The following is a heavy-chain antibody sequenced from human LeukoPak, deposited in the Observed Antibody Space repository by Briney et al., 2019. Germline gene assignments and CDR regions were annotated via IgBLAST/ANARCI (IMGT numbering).Heavy chain of an antibody. V-gene: IGHV1-46*01. J-gene: IGHJ3*02. CDR2: INPSGGST. Sequence: GGSLRLSCAASGFTFSSYGMHWVRQAPGQGLEWMGIINPSGGSTSYAQKFQGRVTMTRDTSTSTVYMELSSLRSEDTAVYYCARDRPVAGSDAFDIWGQGTMVTVSS. D-gene: IGHD6-19*01. CDR3: ARDRPVAGSDAFDI. CDR1: GFTFSSYG.